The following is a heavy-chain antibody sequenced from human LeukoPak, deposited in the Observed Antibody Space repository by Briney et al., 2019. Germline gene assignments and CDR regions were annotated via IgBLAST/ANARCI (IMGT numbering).Heavy chain of an antibody. D-gene: IGHD4-17*01. J-gene: IGHJ4*02. CDR2: IYHSGST. CDR1: GGSISSSNW. V-gene: IGHV4-4*02. CDR3: ARDRQNDYGDYVPGNFDY. Sequence: SGTLSLTCAVSGGSISSSNWWSWVRQPPGKGLEWIGEIYHSGSTNYNPSLKSRVTISVDKSKNQFSLKLSSVTAADTAVYYCARDRQNDYGDYVPGNFDYWGQGTLVTVSS.